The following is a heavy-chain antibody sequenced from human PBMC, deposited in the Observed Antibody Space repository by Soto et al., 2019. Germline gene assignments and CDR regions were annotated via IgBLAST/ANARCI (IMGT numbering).Heavy chain of an antibody. CDR1: GGTFGSYA. CDR2: IIPIPGTA. D-gene: IGHD2-2*01. CDR3: ARSQGSSTSLEIYYYYYYGMDV. V-gene: IGHV1-69*01. Sequence: QVQLVQSGAEVKKPGSSVKVSCKASGGTFGSYAISWVRQAPGQGREWMGGIIPIPGTANYAQKFQGRVKIAADESTSAAYMERRSLRSEDTAVYSCARSQGSSTSLEIYYYYYYGMDVWGQGTMVTVSS. J-gene: IGHJ6*02.